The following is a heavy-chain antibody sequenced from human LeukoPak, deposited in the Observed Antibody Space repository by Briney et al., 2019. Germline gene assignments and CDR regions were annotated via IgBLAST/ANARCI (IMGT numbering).Heavy chain of an antibody. J-gene: IGHJ6*03. D-gene: IGHD2-2*01. V-gene: IGHV1-69*01. Sequence: GSSVKVSCKASGGTFSSSGISWVRQAPGQGLVWMGGIIPMIGTPNYAQKFQGRVTITADESTSTAYMELSSLRSEDTAVYYCASHCSSTSCYADYYYMDVWGKGTTVTVSS. CDR3: ASHCSSTSCYADYYYMDV. CDR2: IIPMIGTP. CDR1: GGTFSSSG.